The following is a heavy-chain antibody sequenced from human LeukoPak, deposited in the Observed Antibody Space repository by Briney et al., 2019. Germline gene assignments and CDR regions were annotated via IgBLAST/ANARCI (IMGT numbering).Heavy chain of an antibody. Sequence: GGPLRLSCAASGFTFSSYAMSWVRQAPGKGLEWVSAISGSGGSTYYADSVKGRFTISRDNSKNTLYLQMNSLRAEDTAVYYCAKDHDILTGPDYWGQGTLVTVSS. V-gene: IGHV3-23*01. J-gene: IGHJ4*02. CDR1: GFTFSSYA. CDR2: ISGSGGST. D-gene: IGHD3-9*01. CDR3: AKDHDILTGPDY.